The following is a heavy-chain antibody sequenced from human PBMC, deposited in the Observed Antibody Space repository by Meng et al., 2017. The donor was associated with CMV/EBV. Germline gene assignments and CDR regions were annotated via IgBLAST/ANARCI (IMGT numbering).Heavy chain of an antibody. CDR2: IKQDGSEK. J-gene: IGHJ4*02. D-gene: IGHD2-2*01. V-gene: IGHV3-7*01. CDR1: GFTFSSYW. Sequence: GGSLRLSCAASGFTFSSYWMSWVRQAPGKGLEWVANIKQDGSEKYYVDSVKGRFTISRDNAKNSLYLQMNSLRAEDTAVYYCAKDPPGDIVVVPDYFDYWGQGTLVTVSS. CDR3: AKDPPGDIVVVPDYFDY.